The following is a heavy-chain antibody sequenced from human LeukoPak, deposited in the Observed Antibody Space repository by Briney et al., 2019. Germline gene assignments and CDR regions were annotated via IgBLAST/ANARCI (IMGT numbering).Heavy chain of an antibody. Sequence: GGSLRLSCAASGFTFSTYETDWVRQAPGKGLEWVSYISSSGSTRYYADSVKGRFTISRDNAKSTLYLQMNSLRAEDTAIYYCARGRYGSKSGWGFDYWGQGTLVTVSS. CDR1: GFTFSTYE. CDR3: ARGRYGSKSGWGFDY. CDR2: ISSSGSTR. D-gene: IGHD5-24*01. J-gene: IGHJ4*02. V-gene: IGHV3-48*03.